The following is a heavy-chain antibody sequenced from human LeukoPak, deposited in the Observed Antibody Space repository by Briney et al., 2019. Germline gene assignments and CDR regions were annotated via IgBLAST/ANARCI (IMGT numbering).Heavy chain of an antibody. J-gene: IGHJ4*02. D-gene: IGHD3-3*01. V-gene: IGHV4-39*07. CDR1: SGSISTSNYY. CDR2: IFYSGST. Sequence: SETLSLTCTVSSGSISTSNYYWGWVRQPPGKALEWIGNIFYSGSTYYSPSLKSRVTISLDTSRNQFSLKLNSVTAADTAVYYCARGGGDTYDDPYYFDYWGQGTLVTVSS. CDR3: ARGGGDTYDDPYYFDY.